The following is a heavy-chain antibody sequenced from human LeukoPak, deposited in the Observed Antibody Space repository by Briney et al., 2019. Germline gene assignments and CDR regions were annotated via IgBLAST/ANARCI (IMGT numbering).Heavy chain of an antibody. CDR3: AKSDSSAFYYKTFDI. D-gene: IGHD3-22*01. CDR2: ISDSGEGT. CDR1: GFTFSNSA. Sequence: PGGSLRLSCAASGFTFSNSAMNWVRQAPGKGLEWVSTISDSGEGTYYADSVKGRFTISRDNSKSTLYLQMNSLRAEDTAVFYCAKSDSSAFYYKTFDIWGLGTMVTASS. J-gene: IGHJ3*02. V-gene: IGHV3-23*01.